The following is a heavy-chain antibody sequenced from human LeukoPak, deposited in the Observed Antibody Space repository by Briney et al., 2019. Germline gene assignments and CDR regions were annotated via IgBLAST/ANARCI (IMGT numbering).Heavy chain of an antibody. J-gene: IGHJ3*02. CDR1: GYTFTSYG. D-gene: IGHD5-12*01. V-gene: IGHV1-46*01. CDR3: ARGYSGYDRAFDI. Sequence: GASVKVSCKASGYTFTSYGISWVRQAPGQGLEWMGIINPSGGSTSYAQKFQGRVTMTRDTSTSTVYMELSSLRSEDTAVYYCARGYSGYDRAFDIWGQGTMDTVSS. CDR2: INPSGGST.